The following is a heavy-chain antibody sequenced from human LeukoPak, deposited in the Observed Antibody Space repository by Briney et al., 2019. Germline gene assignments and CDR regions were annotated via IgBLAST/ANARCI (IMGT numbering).Heavy chain of an antibody. CDR3: VRDWDHFDFDS. D-gene: IGHD3-9*01. CDR1: GFTFSSYW. Sequence: GGSLRLSCAASGFTFSSYWMHWVRQAPGKGLVWVSRIKGDGSHTIYADSVKGRFTISRDNAKNTRYLQMKSLRVEDTAVYYCVRDWDHFDFDSWGQGTLDTVST. V-gene: IGHV3-74*01. CDR2: IKGDGSHT. J-gene: IGHJ5*01.